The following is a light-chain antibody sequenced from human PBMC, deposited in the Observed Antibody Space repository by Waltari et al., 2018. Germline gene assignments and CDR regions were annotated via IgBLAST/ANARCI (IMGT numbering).Light chain of an antibody. CDR3: QQGINWPGGT. Sequence: EIVLTQSPATLSLSPGERATLSCRASQSVSTYLAWYQQKPGQAPRLLIYDASNRATGIPARFSGSGFGTDFTLTISSLEPEDFAVYFCQQGINWPGGTCGGGTKVEIE. J-gene: IGKJ4*01. CDR2: DAS. CDR1: QSVSTY. V-gene: IGKV3-11*01.